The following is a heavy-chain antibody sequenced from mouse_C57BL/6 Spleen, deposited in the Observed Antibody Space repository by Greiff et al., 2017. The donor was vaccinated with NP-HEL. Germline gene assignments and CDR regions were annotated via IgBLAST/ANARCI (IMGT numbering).Heavy chain of an antibody. V-gene: IGHV1-52*01. CDR2: IDPSDSET. CDR3: ARRGLRGGYYFDY. J-gene: IGHJ2*01. Sequence: QVQLQQPGAELVRPGSSVKLSCKASGYTFTSYWMHWVKQRPIQGLEWIGNIDPSDSETHYNQKFKDKATLTVDKSSSTAYMQLSSLTSEDSAVYYCARRGLRGGYYFDYRGQGTTLTVSS. CDR1: GYTFTSYW. D-gene: IGHD2-4*01.